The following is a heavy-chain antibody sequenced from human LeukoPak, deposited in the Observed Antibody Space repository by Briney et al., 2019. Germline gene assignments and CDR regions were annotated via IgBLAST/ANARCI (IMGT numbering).Heavy chain of an antibody. J-gene: IGHJ6*02. CDR3: ARDSLGFCSGCSCYSYYYGMDV. CDR2: IYSGGCT. CDR1: GFTVSSNY. Sequence: QPGGSLRLSCAASGFTVSSNYMSWVRQAPGKGLEWVSVIYSGGCTYYADSVKGRFTISRDNSKNTLYLQMNSLRAEDTAVYYCARDSLGFCSGCSCYSYYYGMDVWGQGTTVTVSS. D-gene: IGHD2-15*01. V-gene: IGHV3-66*01.